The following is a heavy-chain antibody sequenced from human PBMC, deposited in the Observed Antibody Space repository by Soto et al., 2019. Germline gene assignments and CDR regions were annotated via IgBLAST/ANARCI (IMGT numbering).Heavy chain of an antibody. CDR2: IFHNGRT. V-gene: IGHV4-4*02. CDR1: GGSISDSNW. CDR3: ARDPGYDND. J-gene: IGHJ4*02. D-gene: IGHD2-15*01. Sequence: SETLSLTCVVSGGSISDSNWWSWVRQPPGKGLEWIGEIFHNGRTNYNPSLKSRVTISVDRSKNQFSLKLTSVTAADTAVYYCARDPGYDNDWGQGTLVTVSS.